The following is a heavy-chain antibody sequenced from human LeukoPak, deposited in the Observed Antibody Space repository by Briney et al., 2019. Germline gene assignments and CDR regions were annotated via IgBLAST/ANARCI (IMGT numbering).Heavy chain of an antibody. CDR2: ISSSSSYI. D-gene: IGHD4-11*01. CDR3: ARDYYSNYKYYYYYYGMDV. CDR1: VFTLSSYS. J-gene: IGHJ6*02. V-gene: IGHV3-21*01. Sequence: PGGSLRLSCAASVFTLSSYSMNWVRQALRKGQEWVSSISSSSSYIYYADSVKGRFTISRDNAKNSLYLQMNGLRAEDTAVYYCARDYYSNYKYYYYYYGMDVWGQGTTVTVSS.